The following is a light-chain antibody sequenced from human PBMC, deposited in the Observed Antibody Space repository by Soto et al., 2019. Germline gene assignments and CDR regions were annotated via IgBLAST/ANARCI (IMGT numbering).Light chain of an antibody. J-gene: IGLJ1*01. Sequence: QSVLTQPRSMSGSPGQSVTISCTGTSSDVGGYNYVSWYQQHPGKAPKLIMYDVSKRPSGVPDRFSGSKSGKTASLTISGLQAEDEAEYYCCSYAGSYTYVFGTETKLTVL. CDR1: SSDVGGYNY. V-gene: IGLV2-11*01. CDR3: CSYAGSYTYV. CDR2: DVS.